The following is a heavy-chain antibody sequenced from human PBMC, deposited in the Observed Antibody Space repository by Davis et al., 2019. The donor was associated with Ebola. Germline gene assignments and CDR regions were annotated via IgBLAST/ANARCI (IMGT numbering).Heavy chain of an antibody. V-gene: IGHV3-30*03. J-gene: IGHJ4*02. CDR2: ISSDGSNK. CDR3: AGSEGWLKVY. CDR1: GFTFSSYG. D-gene: IGHD6-19*01. Sequence: GESLKISCAASGFTFSSYGMHWVRQAPGKGLKWVAVISSDGSNKYYADSWKGRFTISRDNSKNTLYLQVNSLRIEDTAVSYCAGSEGWLKVYWGQGILVTVSS.